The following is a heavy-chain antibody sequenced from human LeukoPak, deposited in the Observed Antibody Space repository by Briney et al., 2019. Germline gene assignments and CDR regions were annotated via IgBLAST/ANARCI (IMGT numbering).Heavy chain of an antibody. CDR3: ARHWLYYMDV. Sequence: ASETLSLTCAVYGGSFSGYYWSWIRQPPGKGLEWIGEINHSGSTNYNPSLKSRVTISVDTSKNQFSLKLSSVTAADTAVYYCARHWLYYMDVWGKGTTVTISS. CDR2: INHSGST. CDR1: GGSFSGYY. V-gene: IGHV4-34*01. J-gene: IGHJ6*03. D-gene: IGHD5-12*01.